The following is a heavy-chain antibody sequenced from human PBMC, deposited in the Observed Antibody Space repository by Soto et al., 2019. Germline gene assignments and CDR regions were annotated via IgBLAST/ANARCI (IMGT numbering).Heavy chain of an antibody. D-gene: IGHD3-10*02. CDR2: ISDSGYDT. J-gene: IGHJ4*02. CDR1: GFNFMTFA. V-gene: IGHV3-23*01. CDR3: AKELSGDYTDDPFDY. Sequence: EVQLLESGGGLVQPGGSLRLSCAASGFNFMTFAMSWVRLAPGKGLEWVSAISDSGYDTQYADSVQGRFTISRDNSKNTVFLVMNSLRAEDSAIYYCAKELSGDYTDDPFDYWGQGTLVTVSS.